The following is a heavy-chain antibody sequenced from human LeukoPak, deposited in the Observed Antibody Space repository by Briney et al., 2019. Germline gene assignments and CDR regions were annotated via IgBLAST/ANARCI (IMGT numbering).Heavy chain of an antibody. CDR2: ISWNSGSI. J-gene: IGHJ6*02. CDR3: AKDGEPTVTTNYGMDV. D-gene: IGHD4-17*01. V-gene: IGHV3-9*01. CDR1: GFTFDDYA. Sequence: PGRSLRLSCAASGFTFDDYAMHWVRQAPGKGLEWVSGISWNSGSIGYADSVKGRFTISRDNAKNSLYLQMNSLRAEDTALYYCAKDGEPTVTTNYGMDVWGQGTTVTVSS.